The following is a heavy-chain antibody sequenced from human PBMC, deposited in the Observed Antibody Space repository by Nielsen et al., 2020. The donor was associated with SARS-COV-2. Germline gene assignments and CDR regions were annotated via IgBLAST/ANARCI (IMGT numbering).Heavy chain of an antibody. V-gene: IGHV3-7*03. CDR2: IKEDGSEK. Sequence: GESLKISCAASAFTFSTYWMSWVRQAPGKGLEWVANIKEDGSEKNYVDSVKGRFTISRDNAKNLLFLQMNSLRAEDTAVYYCATQAEGYSHPLDYWGQGTLVTVSS. D-gene: IGHD3-22*01. CDR1: AFTFSTYW. J-gene: IGHJ4*02. CDR3: ATQAEGYSHPLDY.